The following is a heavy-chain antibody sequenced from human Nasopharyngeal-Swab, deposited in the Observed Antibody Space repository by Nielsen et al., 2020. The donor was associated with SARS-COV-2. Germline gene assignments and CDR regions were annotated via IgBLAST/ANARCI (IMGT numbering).Heavy chain of an antibody. CDR1: GFTFSSYW. D-gene: IGHD2-8*01. J-gene: IGHJ4*02. CDR2: ISYDGSNK. CDR3: AKGMLQGMDY. V-gene: IGHV3-30*18. Sequence: GGSLRLSCAASGFTFSSYWMSWARQAPGKGLEWVAVISYDGSNKYYADSVKGRFTISRDNSKNTLYLQMNSLRAEDTAVYYCAKGMLQGMDYWGQGTLVTVSS.